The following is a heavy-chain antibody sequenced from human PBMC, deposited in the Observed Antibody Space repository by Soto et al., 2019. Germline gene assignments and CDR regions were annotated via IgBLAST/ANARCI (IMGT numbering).Heavy chain of an antibody. V-gene: IGHV3-30*03. Sequence: SLRLSCVASGFDFSSYGIHWVRQSPGKGLEWVASASYSGSEVFYADFAKGRFTVSKEISKKTAFLQMNALRHDDSAIYFCARDSGWPILNFDFWGQGPQVTVSS. CDR2: ASYSGSEV. CDR3: ARDSGWPILNFDF. CDR1: GFDFSSYG. J-gene: IGHJ4*02. D-gene: IGHD3-10*01.